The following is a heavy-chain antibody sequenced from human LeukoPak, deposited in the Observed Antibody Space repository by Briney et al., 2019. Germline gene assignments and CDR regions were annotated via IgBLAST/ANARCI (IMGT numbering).Heavy chain of an antibody. J-gene: IGHJ6*03. Sequence: SETLSLTCTVSGDSISSSSYHWGWIRQPPGKGLEWIASIYYSGSTYYNPSLKSRVTISVDTSKNQFSLKLSSVTAADAAVYYSARRPFYYMDVWGKGTTVTVSS. CDR2: IYYSGST. CDR3: ARRPFYYMDV. V-gene: IGHV4-39*01. CDR1: GDSISSSSYH.